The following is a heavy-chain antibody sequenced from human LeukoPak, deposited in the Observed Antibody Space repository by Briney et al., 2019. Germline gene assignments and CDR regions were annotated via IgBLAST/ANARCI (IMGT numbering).Heavy chain of an antibody. J-gene: IGHJ6*02. D-gene: IGHD1-26*01. Sequence: SGASLRLSCAASGFTFSSYAMSWVRQAPGKGLEWVSAISGSGGGTYYADSVKGRFTISRDNSKNTLYLQMNSLRAQDTAVYYCAKGGYFYYYYGMDVWGQGTTVTVSS. V-gene: IGHV3-23*01. CDR1: GFTFSSYA. CDR2: ISGSGGGT. CDR3: AKGGYFYYYYGMDV.